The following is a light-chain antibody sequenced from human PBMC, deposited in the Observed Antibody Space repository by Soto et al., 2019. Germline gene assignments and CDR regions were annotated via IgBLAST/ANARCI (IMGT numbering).Light chain of an antibody. Sequence: QSVLAQPASVSGSPGQSITISCTGSSSDIDAYNYVSWYQQHPGKAPKLMISEVSNRPSGVSNRFSGSKSGNTASLTISGLQPEDEADYHCSSYTTSVTLLYVFGTGTKVTVL. V-gene: IGLV2-14*01. CDR1: SSDIDAYNY. CDR3: SSYTTSVTLLYV. CDR2: EVS. J-gene: IGLJ1*01.